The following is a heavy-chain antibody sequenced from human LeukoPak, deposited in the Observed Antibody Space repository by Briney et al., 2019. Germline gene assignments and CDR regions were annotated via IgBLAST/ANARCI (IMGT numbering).Heavy chain of an antibody. CDR2: INSDGSST. Sequence: PGGSLRLSCAGSGFTFSSFWMHWVRQVPGKGLVWVSRINSDGSSTSYADSVKGRFTISRDNAKNTLYLQMNSLRAEDTAVYYCARERPGGATEYWGQGTLVTVSS. D-gene: IGHD3-16*01. CDR3: ARERPGGATEY. CDR1: GFTFSSFW. J-gene: IGHJ4*02. V-gene: IGHV3-74*01.